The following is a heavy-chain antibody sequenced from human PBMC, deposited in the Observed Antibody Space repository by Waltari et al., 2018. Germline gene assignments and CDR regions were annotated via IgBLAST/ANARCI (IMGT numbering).Heavy chain of an antibody. CDR2: IVHSGGT. Sequence: QVQVQQWGAGLVKPSETLSLTCAVYGGSFSGYYWSCLRQPPGKALEWIGEIVHSGGTNYNPSLTSRATISVDTSRNQLSLKLPSVTAADTAIYYCALSRYGLASPKFDPWGQGTLVTVSS. J-gene: IGHJ5*02. D-gene: IGHD4-17*01. CDR3: ALSRYGLASPKFDP. CDR1: GGSFSGYY. V-gene: IGHV4-34*02.